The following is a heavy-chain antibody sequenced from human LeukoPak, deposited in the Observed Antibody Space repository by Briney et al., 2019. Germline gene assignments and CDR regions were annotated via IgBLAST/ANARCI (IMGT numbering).Heavy chain of an antibody. D-gene: IGHD3-10*01. CDR3: ARGWFGELYYFDY. Sequence: PSETLSLTCTVSGGSISSGGYYWSWIRQHPGKGLEWIGYIYYSGSAYYNPSLKSRITISVDTSKNQFSLKLSSVTAADTAVYYCARGWFGELYYFDYWGQGTLVTVSS. CDR1: GGSISSGGYY. CDR2: IYYSGSA. V-gene: IGHV4-31*03. J-gene: IGHJ4*02.